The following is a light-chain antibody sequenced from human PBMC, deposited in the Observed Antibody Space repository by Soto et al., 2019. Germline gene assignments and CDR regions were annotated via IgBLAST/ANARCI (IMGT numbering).Light chain of an antibody. CDR3: SSYTSNNFYV. CDR2: EVS. V-gene: IGLV2-14*01. J-gene: IGLJ1*01. CDR1: SSDISDYNY. Sequence: QSVLAQPASVSGSPGQSITISCTGTSSDISDYNYVSWYQQHPGKAPKLMIYEVSARPSGLSNRFSGSKSGNTASLTISRLQPEDEADYYCSSYTSNNFYVFGTGTKVTVL.